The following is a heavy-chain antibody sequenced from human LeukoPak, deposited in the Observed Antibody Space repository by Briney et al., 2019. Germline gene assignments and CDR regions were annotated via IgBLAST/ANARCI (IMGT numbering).Heavy chain of an antibody. CDR2: IKQDGSQE. V-gene: IGHV3-7*03. J-gene: IGHJ4*02. CDR1: RFTLSTYW. CDR3: ASPPSLGY. Sequence: GGSLRLSCAASRFTLSTYWMSWVRQAPGKGLEWVAHIKQDGSQEYYVDSVKGRFTISRDNAKNSLYLQMNTLRAEDTAVYYCASPPSLGYWGQGTLVTVSS. D-gene: IGHD6-13*01.